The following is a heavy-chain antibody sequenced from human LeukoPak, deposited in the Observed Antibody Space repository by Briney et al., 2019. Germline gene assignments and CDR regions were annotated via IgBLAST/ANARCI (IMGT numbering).Heavy chain of an antibody. V-gene: IGHV3-21*01. J-gene: IGHJ4*02. D-gene: IGHD2-2*01. Sequence: GGSLRLSCAASGFTFSSYSMNWVRQAPGKGLEWVSSISSSSSYIYYADSVKGRFTISRDNAKNSLYLQMNSLRAEDTAVYYCARGKRGGGSSTSCYGCRYFDYWGQGTLVTVSS. CDR2: ISSSSSYI. CDR1: GFTFSSYS. CDR3: ARGKRGGGSSTSCYGCRYFDY.